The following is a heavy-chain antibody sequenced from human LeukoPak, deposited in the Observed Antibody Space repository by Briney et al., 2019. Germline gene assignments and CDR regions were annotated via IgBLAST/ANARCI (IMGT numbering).Heavy chain of an antibody. CDR2: IYTSGST. CDR3: ARDLFWIAAANTNNNAFDI. D-gene: IGHD6-13*01. CDR1: GGSISSGSHY. V-gene: IGHV4-61*02. Sequence: SETLSLTCTVSGGSISSGSHYWSWIRQPAGKGLEWIGRIYTSGSTNYNPSLKSRVTISVDTSKNQFSLKLSSVTAADTAVYYCARDLFWIAAANTNNNAFDIWGQGTMVTVSS. J-gene: IGHJ3*02.